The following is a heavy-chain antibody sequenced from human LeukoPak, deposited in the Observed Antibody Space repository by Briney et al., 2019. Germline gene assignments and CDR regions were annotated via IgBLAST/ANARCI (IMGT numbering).Heavy chain of an antibody. V-gene: IGHV4-59*01. CDR1: GGSISSYY. CDR2: IYYSGST. Sequence: PSETLSLTCTVSGGSISSYYWSWIRQPPGKGLEWIGYIYYSGSTNYNPSLKSRVTISVDTSKNQFSLKLSSVTAANTAVYYCARGVKSGAAAVYYYYYMDVWGKGTTVTISS. J-gene: IGHJ6*03. CDR3: ARGVKSGAAAVYYYYYMDV. D-gene: IGHD6-13*01.